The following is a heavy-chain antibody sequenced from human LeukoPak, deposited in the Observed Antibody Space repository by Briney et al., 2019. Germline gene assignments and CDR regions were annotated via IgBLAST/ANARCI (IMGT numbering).Heavy chain of an antibody. V-gene: IGHV1-2*02. CDR2: INPNSGGT. Sequence: ASVKVSCKXSGYTFTGYYMHWVRQAPGQGLEWMGWINPNSGGTNYSQKFQGRVTMTRDTSISTAYMELSRLRSDDTAVYYCASLYYYDSSGYLGLWGQGTLVTVSS. CDR1: GYTFTGYY. D-gene: IGHD3-22*01. CDR3: ASLYYYDSSGYLGL. J-gene: IGHJ4*02.